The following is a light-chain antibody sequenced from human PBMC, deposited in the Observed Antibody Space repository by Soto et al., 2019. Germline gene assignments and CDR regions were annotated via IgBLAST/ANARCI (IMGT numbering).Light chain of an antibody. CDR3: ASWYDSLSGEV. CDR2: RHD. V-gene: IGLV1-47*01. J-gene: IGLJ3*02. Sequence: QSVLTQPPSASGTPGQRVTISCSGSTSNIGSNYVYWYQQVPGTAPKLLIYRHDQRPSGVPDRFSGSRSGTSASLAISGLRSEDEADYYCASWYDSLSGEVFGGGTKLTVL. CDR1: TSNIGSNY.